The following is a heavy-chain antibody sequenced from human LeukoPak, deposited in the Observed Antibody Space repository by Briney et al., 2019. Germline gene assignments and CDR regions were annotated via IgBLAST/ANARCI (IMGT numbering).Heavy chain of an antibody. CDR1: GFTFSSYG. CDR3: AKDGNSGYDFYFFDY. Sequence: GGSLRLSCAASGFTFSSYGMHWVRQAPGKGLEWVAFIRYGGSNKYYADSVKGRFTISRDNSKNTLYLQMNSLRAEDTAVYYCAKDGNSGYDFYFFDYWGQGTLVTVSS. CDR2: IRYGGSNK. J-gene: IGHJ4*02. D-gene: IGHD5-12*01. V-gene: IGHV3-30*02.